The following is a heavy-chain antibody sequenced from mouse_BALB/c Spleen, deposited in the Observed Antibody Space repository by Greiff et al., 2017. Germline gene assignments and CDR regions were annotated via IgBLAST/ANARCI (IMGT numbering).Heavy chain of an antibody. CDR1: GYTFTNYW. CDR3: ARGGNYGGNFDY. Sequence: QVHVKQSGAELVRPGTSVKISCKASGYTFTNYWLGWVKQRPGHGLEWIGDIYPGGGYTNYNEKFKGKATLTADTSSSTAYMQLSSLTSEDSAVYFCARGGNYGGNFDYWGQGTTLTVSS. J-gene: IGHJ2*01. V-gene: IGHV1-63*02. D-gene: IGHD1-1*01. CDR2: IYPGGGYT.